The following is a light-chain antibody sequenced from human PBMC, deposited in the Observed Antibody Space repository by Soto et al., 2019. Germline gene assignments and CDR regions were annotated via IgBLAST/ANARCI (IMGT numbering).Light chain of an antibody. CDR1: QSVRSK. V-gene: IGKV3-15*01. Sequence: EIVMTQSPATLSALPGERVTLSCRASQSVRSKVFWHQKRPAQAPRPLIYGASARASGIPVRFNGSGSGTEFTLTISSLQSEAVAVYFCQQYSTWPPMDTFGQGTKLEIK. CDR2: GAS. CDR3: QQYSTWPPMDT. J-gene: IGKJ2*01.